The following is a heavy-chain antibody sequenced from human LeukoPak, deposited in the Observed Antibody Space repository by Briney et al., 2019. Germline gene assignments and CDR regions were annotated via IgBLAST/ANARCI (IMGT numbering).Heavy chain of an antibody. CDR3: AKDQGYGSGSYHWFDP. D-gene: IGHD3-10*01. V-gene: IGHV3-23*01. Sequence: GGSLRLSRAASGFTFSSYAMSWVRQAPGKGLEWVSAISGGGGNTYYADSVKGRFIISRDNSKNTLYLQMNSLRAEDTAVYYCAKDQGYGSGSYHWFDPWGQGTLVTVSS. J-gene: IGHJ5*02. CDR1: GFTFSSYA. CDR2: ISGGGGNT.